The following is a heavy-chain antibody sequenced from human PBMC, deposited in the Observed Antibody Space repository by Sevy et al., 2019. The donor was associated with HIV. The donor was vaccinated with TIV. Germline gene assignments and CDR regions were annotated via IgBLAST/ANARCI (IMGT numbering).Heavy chain of an antibody. V-gene: IGHV3-23*01. D-gene: IGHD3-22*01. CDR2: ISGSGGST. Sequence: GGSLRLSCAASGFTFSSYAMSWVRQAPGKGLEWVSAISGSGGSTYYADSVKGRFTISRDNSKNTLYLQMNSLRAEDTAVYYCAKDIGPDSSRYDAFDIWGQGTMVTVSS. CDR1: GFTFSSYA. CDR3: AKDIGPDSSRYDAFDI. J-gene: IGHJ3*02.